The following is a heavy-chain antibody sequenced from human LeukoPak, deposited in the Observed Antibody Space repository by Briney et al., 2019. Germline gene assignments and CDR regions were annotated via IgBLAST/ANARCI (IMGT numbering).Heavy chain of an antibody. CDR1: GFTFSSYW. CDR2: INSDGSST. CDR3: ARDEAAAPLGIAVAGTNLDY. J-gene: IGHJ4*02. Sequence: PGGSLRLSCAASGFTFSSYWMHWVRQAPGKGLVWVSRINSDGSSTSYADSVKGRFTISRDNAKNTLYLQMNSLRAEDTAVYYCARDEAAAPLGIAVAGTNLDYWGQGTLVTVSS. D-gene: IGHD6-19*01. V-gene: IGHV3-74*01.